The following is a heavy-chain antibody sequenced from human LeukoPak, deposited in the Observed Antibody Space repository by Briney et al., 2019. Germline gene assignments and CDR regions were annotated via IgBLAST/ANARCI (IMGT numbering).Heavy chain of an antibody. Sequence: RVGSLRLSCAASGFTFSSYAMNWVRQAPGKGLEWVSGISDSGDNTYYADSVKGRFTISRDNSKNTLYLQMNSLRAEDTAVYYCAKSRDGYNMYYFDYWGQGTLVTVSS. V-gene: IGHV3-23*01. J-gene: IGHJ4*02. D-gene: IGHD5-24*01. CDR2: ISDSGDNT. CDR3: AKSRDGYNMYYFDY. CDR1: GFTFSSYA.